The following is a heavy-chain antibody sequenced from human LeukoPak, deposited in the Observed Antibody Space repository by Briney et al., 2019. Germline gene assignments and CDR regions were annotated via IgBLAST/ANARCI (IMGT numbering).Heavy chain of an antibody. D-gene: IGHD3-22*01. CDR3: ARQPSNPYYDSSGYDPGDY. J-gene: IGHJ4*02. V-gene: IGHV4-39*01. CDR1: GGSISSSSYH. CDR2: IYYSGST. Sequence: SETLSLTCTVSGGSISSSSYHWGWIRQPPGKGLEWIGRIYYSGSTYYNPSLKSRVTISVDTSKNQFSLKLSSVTAADTAVYYCARQPSNPYYDSSGYDPGDYWGQGTLVTVSS.